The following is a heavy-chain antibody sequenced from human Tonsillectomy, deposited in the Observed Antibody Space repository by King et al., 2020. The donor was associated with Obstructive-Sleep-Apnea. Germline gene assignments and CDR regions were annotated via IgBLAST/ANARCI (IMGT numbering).Heavy chain of an antibody. CDR3: ARDGSVGWFDS. CDR2: IYTSWST. J-gene: IGHJ5*01. V-gene: IGHV4-4*07. CDR1: GGSINSYY. D-gene: IGHD2-15*01. Sequence: VQLQESGPGLVKPSETLSLTCTVSGGSINSYYWSWIRQPAGKGLEWIGRIYTSWSTTYNPSLKSRVTLSVDTSKNQFSLKLSSLTAAATAVYYCARDGSVGWFDSWGQGTLVTVSS.